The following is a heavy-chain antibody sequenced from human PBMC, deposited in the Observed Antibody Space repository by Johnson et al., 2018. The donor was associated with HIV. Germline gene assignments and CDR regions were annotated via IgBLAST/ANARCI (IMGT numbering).Heavy chain of an antibody. Sequence: VQLVESGGGLVQPGGSLRLSCAASGFTFSSYAMTWVRQPPGKGLEWVSAISGSGGNTYYADSVKGRFTISRDTSKNTLYLQMKSLRVEDTAVYYCAKGGRGGYYYGAFDIWGQGTMVIVSS. D-gene: IGHD1-26*01. CDR3: AKGGRGGYYYGAFDI. V-gene: IGHV3-23*04. J-gene: IGHJ3*02. CDR2: ISGSGGNT. CDR1: GFTFSSYA.